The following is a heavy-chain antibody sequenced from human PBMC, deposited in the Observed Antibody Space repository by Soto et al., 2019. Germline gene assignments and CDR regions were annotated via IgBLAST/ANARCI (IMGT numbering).Heavy chain of an antibody. J-gene: IGHJ4*02. V-gene: IGHV3-21*06. CDR2: INYNGIYS. Sequence: EGQLVESGGGLVEPGGSLRLSCAASGFIFSSSDMTWVRQAPGKGLEYVSSINYNGIYSFYAEPAKGRFTISRDNAKNSLYLQMYGLTAEDTAVYCCARKSNADISGCDYFDYWGQGALVIVSS. CDR1: GFIFSSSD. CDR3: ARKSNADISGCDYFDY. D-gene: IGHD3-22*01.